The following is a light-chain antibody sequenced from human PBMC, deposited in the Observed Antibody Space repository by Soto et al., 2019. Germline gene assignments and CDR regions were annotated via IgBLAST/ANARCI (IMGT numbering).Light chain of an antibody. V-gene: IGLV1-44*01. CDR2: SNN. J-gene: IGLJ1*01. Sequence: QSALTQPPSASGTPGQRVTISCSGSSSNIGSNTVNWYQQIPGTAPKLLIYSNNQRPSGVPDRFSGSKSGTSASMAIRGVQSEDEADYYCAAWDDSLNGYVFGTGTKVTVL. CDR3: AAWDDSLNGYV. CDR1: SSNIGSNT.